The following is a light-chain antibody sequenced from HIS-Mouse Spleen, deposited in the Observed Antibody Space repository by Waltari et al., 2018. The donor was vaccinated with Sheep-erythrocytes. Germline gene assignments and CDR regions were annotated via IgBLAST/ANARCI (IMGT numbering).Light chain of an antibody. CDR3: CSYAGSYNHV. CDR2: DVM. V-gene: IGLV2-11*01. CDR1: SSDVGGYNL. Sequence: SALTQPRSVSGSPGQSVTIPCIGTSSDVGGYNLVSWYQQHPGKAPKLMIYDVMKRPSGVPDRFSGSKSGNTASLTISGLQAEDEADYYCCSYAGSYNHVFATGTKVTVL. J-gene: IGLJ1*01.